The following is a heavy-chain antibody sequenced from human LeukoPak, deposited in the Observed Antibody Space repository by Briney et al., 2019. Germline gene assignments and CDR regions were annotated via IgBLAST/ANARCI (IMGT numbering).Heavy chain of an antibody. Sequence: GASVKVSCKASGGTFSSYAISWVRQAPGQGLEWMGRIIPILGIANYAQKFQGRVTMTEDTSTDTAYMELSSLRSEDTAVYYCATHFDSSGPDAFDIWGQGTMVTVSS. J-gene: IGHJ3*02. CDR2: IIPILGIA. D-gene: IGHD3-22*01. CDR1: GGTFSSYA. CDR3: ATHFDSSGPDAFDI. V-gene: IGHV1-69*04.